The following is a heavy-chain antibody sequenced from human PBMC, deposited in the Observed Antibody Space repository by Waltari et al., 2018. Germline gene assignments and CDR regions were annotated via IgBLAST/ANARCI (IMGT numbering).Heavy chain of an antibody. CDR3: AKDEGAYSYGTYYYGMDV. J-gene: IGHJ6*02. CDR1: GFTFSSYG. Sequence: ESGGGVVQPGRSLRLSCAASGFTFSSYGMHWVRQAPGKGLEWVAVISYDGSNKYYADSVKGRFTISRDNSKNTLYLQMNSLRAEDTAVYYCAKDEGAYSYGTYYYGMDVWGQGTT. D-gene: IGHD5-18*01. V-gene: IGHV3-30*18. CDR2: ISYDGSNK.